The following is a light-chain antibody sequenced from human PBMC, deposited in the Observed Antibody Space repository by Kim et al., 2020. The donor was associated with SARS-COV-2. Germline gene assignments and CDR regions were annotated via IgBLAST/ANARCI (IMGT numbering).Light chain of an antibody. CDR1: NSNNGANT. J-gene: IGLJ3*02. Sequence: GQRVTITCSGGNSNNGANTVNWYQQFPGTAPKHLIYANDRRPAGVPDRFSVSQSGTSASLAISGLQSEDEADYYCATWDDSLNAWVFGGGTQLTVL. V-gene: IGLV1-44*01. CDR2: AND. CDR3: ATWDDSLNAWV.